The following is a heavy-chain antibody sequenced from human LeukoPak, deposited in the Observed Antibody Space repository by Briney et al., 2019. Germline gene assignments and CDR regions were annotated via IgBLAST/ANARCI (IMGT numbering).Heavy chain of an antibody. CDR2: IYYSGST. J-gene: IGHJ4*02. CDR3: ARHGGGGESYPRVFDY. V-gene: IGHV4-59*08. CDR1: GGSISPYY. D-gene: IGHD1-26*01. Sequence: SETLSLTCTASGGSISPYYWSWIRQPPGKGLEWIGYIYYSGSTNYNPSLKSRVTISVDTSKNQFSLKLSSVTAADTAMYYCARHGGGGESYPRVFDYWGRGNLVPVSS.